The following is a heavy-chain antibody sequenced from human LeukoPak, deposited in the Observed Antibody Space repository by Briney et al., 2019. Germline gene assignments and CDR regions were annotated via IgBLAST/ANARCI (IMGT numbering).Heavy chain of an antibody. V-gene: IGHV3-49*04. Sequence: GGSLRLSCTASGFTFGDYAMSWVRQAPGKGLEWVGFIRSKAYDGTTEYAASVKGRFTISRDDSKSIAYLQMNSLKTEGTAVYYCTRSTRQRVPAAIGGYYYMDVWGKGTTVTVSS. D-gene: IGHD2-2*01. CDR3: TRSTRQRVPAAIGGYYYMDV. CDR2: IRSKAYDGTT. J-gene: IGHJ6*03. CDR1: GFTFGDYA.